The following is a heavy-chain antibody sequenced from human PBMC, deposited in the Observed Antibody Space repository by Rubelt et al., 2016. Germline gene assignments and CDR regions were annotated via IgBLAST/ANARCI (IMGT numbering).Heavy chain of an antibody. D-gene: IGHD6-19*01. V-gene: IGHV4-34*01. Sequence: IYYSGSTNYNPSLKSRVTISVDTSKNQFSLKLSSVTAADTAVYYCARVIWGSGWSNNWFDPWGQGTLVTVSS. J-gene: IGHJ5*02. CDR2: IYYSGST. CDR3: ARVIWGSGWSNNWFDP.